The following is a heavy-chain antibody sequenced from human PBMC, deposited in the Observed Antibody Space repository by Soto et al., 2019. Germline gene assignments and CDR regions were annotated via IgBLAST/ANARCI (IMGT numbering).Heavy chain of an antibody. CDR2: VYYRGRS. J-gene: IGHJ4*02. V-gene: IGHV4-39*01. D-gene: IGHD4-17*01. CDR1: GCSVTNSSYS. Sequence: SETLSLPCPVSGCSVTNSSYSWSWIRRSPGKGLEWIGSVYYRGRSYSKSSVKSRVTISVDTSKNRFSLSLNSVTASDTAVYFCVSQRTTVPTQAYFDYWGPGALVTVSS. CDR3: VSQRTTVPTQAYFDY.